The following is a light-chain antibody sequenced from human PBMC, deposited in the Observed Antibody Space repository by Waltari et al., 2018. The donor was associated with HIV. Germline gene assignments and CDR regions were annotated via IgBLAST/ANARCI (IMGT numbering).Light chain of an antibody. CDR3: CSYTSGSTHV. J-gene: IGLJ1*01. Sequence: QSALTQPASRSGSPGQSITISGSGFRRHIGDYNYVPWYQQYQGKAPKLIIYDVKYRPSGVSNRFSGSKSDSAAFLNISGLQTEDEAVYHCCSYTSGSTHVFGTGTEVTVL. CDR1: RRHIGDYNY. V-gene: IGLV2-14*03. CDR2: DVK.